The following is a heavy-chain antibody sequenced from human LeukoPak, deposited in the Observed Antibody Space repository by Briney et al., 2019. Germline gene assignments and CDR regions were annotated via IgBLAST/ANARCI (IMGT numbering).Heavy chain of an antibody. CDR2: ISSSSSTI. V-gene: IGHV3-48*01. Sequence: GGSLRLSCAASGFTFSSYSMNWVRQAPGKGLEWVSYISSSSSTIYYADSVKGRFTISRDNSKNTLYLQMNSLRAEDTAVYYCAKEIWPTVTTPGWTYFDYWGQGALVTVSS. CDR1: GFTFSSYS. D-gene: IGHD4-17*01. J-gene: IGHJ4*02. CDR3: AKEIWPTVTTPGWTYFDY.